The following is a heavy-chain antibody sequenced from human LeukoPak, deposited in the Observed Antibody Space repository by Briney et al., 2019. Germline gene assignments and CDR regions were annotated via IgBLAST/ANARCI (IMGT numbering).Heavy chain of an antibody. V-gene: IGHV1-2*02. CDR3: ARDRFGGTTVH. CDR2: IDPNSGGT. CDR1: GYTFTGCY. D-gene: IGHD4-11*01. Sequence: ASVRVSCKASGYTFTGCYIHWARQAPGQGPEWMGWIDPNSGGTNYAQKFQGRVTMTRDTSINTAYMELSSLKSADTAVYFCARDRFGGTTVHWGQETLVTVSS. J-gene: IGHJ4*02.